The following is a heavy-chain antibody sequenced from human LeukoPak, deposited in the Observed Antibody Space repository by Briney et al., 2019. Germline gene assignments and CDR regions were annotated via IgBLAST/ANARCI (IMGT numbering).Heavy chain of an antibody. Sequence: SETLSLTCAVSGGSISSGGYSWSWIRQPPGKGLEWIGYVYHSGSTYYNPSLKSRVTISVDRSKNQFSLKLSSVTAADTAVYYCARGPQGYCSSTSCYAYMPPNYYYYYGMDVWGQGTTVTVSS. V-gene: IGHV4-30-2*01. CDR3: ARGPQGYCSSTSCYAYMPPNYYYYYGMDV. J-gene: IGHJ6*02. CDR1: GGSISSGGYS. CDR2: VYHSGST. D-gene: IGHD2-2*01.